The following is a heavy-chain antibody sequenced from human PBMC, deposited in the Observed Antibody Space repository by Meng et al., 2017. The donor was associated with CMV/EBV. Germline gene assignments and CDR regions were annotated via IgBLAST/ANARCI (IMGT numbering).Heavy chain of an antibody. CDR3: ARDPYDFWSGYYHYGMDV. CDR2: ISSSSTI. Sequence: GGSLRLSCAVYGGSFSGYYWSWIRQPPGKGLEWVSSISSSSTIYYADSVKGRFTISRDNAKNSLYLQMNSLRAEDTAVYYCARDPYDFWSGYYHYGMDVWGQGTTVTVSS. CDR1: GGSFSGYY. V-gene: IGHV3-69-1*02. J-gene: IGHJ6*02. D-gene: IGHD3-3*01.